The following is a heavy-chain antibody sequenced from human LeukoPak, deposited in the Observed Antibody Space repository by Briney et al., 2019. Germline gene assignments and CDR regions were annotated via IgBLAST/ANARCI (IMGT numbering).Heavy chain of an antibody. CDR1: GYTFTSYA. V-gene: IGHV1-46*01. J-gene: IGHJ4*02. D-gene: IGHD1-26*01. CDR2: INPSGGST. CDR3: ARVGTTTLAYY. Sequence: ASVEVSCKASGYTFTSYAMNWVRQAPGQGLEWMGIINPSGGSTSYAQKFQGRVTMTRDTSTSTVYMELSSLRSEDTAVYYCARVGTTTLAYYWGQGTLVTVSS.